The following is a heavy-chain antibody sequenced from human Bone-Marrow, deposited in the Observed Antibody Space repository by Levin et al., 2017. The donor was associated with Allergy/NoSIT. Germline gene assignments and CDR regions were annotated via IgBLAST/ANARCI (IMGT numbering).Heavy chain of an antibody. Sequence: SQTLSLTCTVSGDSISSDYWSWIRQPPGKGLEWIGDIYYSGSTNYNPSLKSRVTISVDTSKNQFSLKLSSVTAADTAVYYCGRDRGIVGAHGWFDPWGQGTLVTVSS. V-gene: IGHV4-59*01. CDR3: GRDRGIVGAHGWFDP. D-gene: IGHD1-26*01. CDR2: IYYSGST. CDR1: GDSISSDY. J-gene: IGHJ5*02.